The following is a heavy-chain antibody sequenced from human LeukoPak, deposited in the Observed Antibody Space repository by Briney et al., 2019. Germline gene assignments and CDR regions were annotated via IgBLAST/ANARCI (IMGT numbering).Heavy chain of an antibody. CDR2: IYTSGST. D-gene: IGHD3-9*01. V-gene: IGHV4-4*07. J-gene: IGHJ4*02. CDR3: ARGPRFNDYDILTGYFFDY. CDR1: GGSISSYY. Sequence: KASETLSLTCTVSGGSISSYYWSWIRQPAGKGLEWIGRIYTSGSTNYNPSLKSRVTMSVDTSKNQFSLKLSSVTAADTAVYYCARGPRFNDYDILTGYFFDYWGQGTLVTVSS.